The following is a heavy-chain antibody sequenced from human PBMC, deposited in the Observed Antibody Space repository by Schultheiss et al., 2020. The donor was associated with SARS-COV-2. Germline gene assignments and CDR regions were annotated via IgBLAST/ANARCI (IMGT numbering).Heavy chain of an antibody. CDR1: GFTFSGSA. Sequence: GGSLRLSCSASGFTFSGSAMHWVRQASGKGLEWVGRIRSKANSYATAYAASVKGRFTISRDDSKNTAYLQMNSLKTEDTAVYYCTRHDSLVPYFDYWGQGTLVTVSS. CDR3: TRHDSLVPYFDY. D-gene: IGHD3-22*01. J-gene: IGHJ4*02. V-gene: IGHV3-73*01. CDR2: IRSKANSYAT.